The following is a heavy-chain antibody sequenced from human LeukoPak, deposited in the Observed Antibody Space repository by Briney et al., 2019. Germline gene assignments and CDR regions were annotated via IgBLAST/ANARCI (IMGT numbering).Heavy chain of an antibody. CDR2: IYYSGST. CDR1: GASISSGEYY. J-gene: IGHJ1*01. V-gene: IGHV4-39*07. Sequence: SETLSLTCTVSGASISSGEYYWSWIRQPAGKGLEWIGSIYYSGSTYYNPSLKSRVTISVDRSKNQFSLKLSSVTAADTAVYYCASGEGNVYAHFWGQGTLVTVSS. CDR3: ASGEGNVYAHF. D-gene: IGHD2-8*01.